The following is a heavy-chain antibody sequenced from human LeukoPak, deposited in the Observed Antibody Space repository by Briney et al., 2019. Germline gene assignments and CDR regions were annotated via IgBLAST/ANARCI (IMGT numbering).Heavy chain of an antibody. CDR3: TRHAPVPVIGHGMGV. V-gene: IGHV4-59*08. CDR1: GGSIISYY. CDR2: IYYTGIT. Sequence: SETLSLTCSVSGGSIISYYWSWIRQPPGKGLEWIEYIYYTGITKYSPSLTSRVTISVDTSKNQFSLKLTSVTAADTAVYYCTRHAPVPVIGHGMGVWGQGTTVTVSS. J-gene: IGHJ6*02. D-gene: IGHD3-10*01.